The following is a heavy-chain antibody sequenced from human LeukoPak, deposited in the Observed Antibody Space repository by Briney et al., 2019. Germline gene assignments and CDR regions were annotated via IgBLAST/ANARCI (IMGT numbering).Heavy chain of an antibody. J-gene: IGHJ4*02. Sequence: PGGSLRLSCTVSGFTFSSYWMSWVRQAPGEGLEWVANIDEGGSEKYHVGSVRGRFTISRDNAKNSLYLQMNSLRAEDTAVYYCVRDPTRAECSDGSCYLDYWGQGTLVSVSS. D-gene: IGHD2-15*01. V-gene: IGHV3-7*03. CDR2: IDEGGSEK. CDR3: VRDPTRAECSDGSCYLDY. CDR1: GFTFSSYW.